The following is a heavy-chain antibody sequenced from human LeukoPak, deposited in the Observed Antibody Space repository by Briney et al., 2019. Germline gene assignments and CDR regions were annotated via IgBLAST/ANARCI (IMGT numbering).Heavy chain of an antibody. CDR3: TTIVGDRRGAFDI. CDR2: IKSKTDGGKT. CDR1: GFTFSNAW. Sequence: XGSLRLSCAASGFTFSNAWMSWVRQAPGKGLEWVGRIKSKTDGGKTDYAAPVKGRFTISRDDSKNTLYLQMNSLKTEDTAVYYCTTIVGDRRGAFDIWGQGTMVTVSS. D-gene: IGHD1-26*01. V-gene: IGHV3-15*01. J-gene: IGHJ3*02.